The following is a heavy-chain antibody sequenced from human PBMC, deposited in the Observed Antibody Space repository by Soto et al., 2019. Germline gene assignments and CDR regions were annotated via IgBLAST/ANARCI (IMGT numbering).Heavy chain of an antibody. D-gene: IGHD2-15*01. Sequence: QVQLQQWGAGLLKPSETLSLTCAVYGGSFSGYYWSWIRQPPGKGLEWIGEINHSGSTNYNPSLKSRVTISVDTSKNQFSLKLSSVTAADTAVYYCARRPLDIVVVVAATPWFDPWGQGTLVTVSS. CDR3: ARRPLDIVVVVAATPWFDP. V-gene: IGHV4-34*01. J-gene: IGHJ5*02. CDR2: INHSGST. CDR1: GGSFSGYY.